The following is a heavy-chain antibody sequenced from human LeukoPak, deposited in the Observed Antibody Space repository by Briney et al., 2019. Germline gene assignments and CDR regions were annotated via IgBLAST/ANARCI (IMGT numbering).Heavy chain of an antibody. D-gene: IGHD2-21*01. J-gene: IGHJ3*02. CDR3: ARELSEGLWAFDI. V-gene: IGHV3-23*01. Sequence: GGSLRLSCTASGFTFMSYAMTWVRQVPGGGLEWVAEISPDGSRTRYADSVKGRFTISRDNAKNSLYLQMNSLRAEDTAVYYCARELSEGLWAFDIWGQGTMVTVSS. CDR2: ISPDGSRT. CDR1: GFTFMSYA.